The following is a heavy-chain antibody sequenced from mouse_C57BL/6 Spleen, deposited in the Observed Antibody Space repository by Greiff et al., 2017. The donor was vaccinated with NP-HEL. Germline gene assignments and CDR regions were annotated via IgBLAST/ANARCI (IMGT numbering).Heavy chain of an antibody. D-gene: IGHD4-1*01. CDR1: GFTFSSYG. J-gene: IGHJ4*01. Sequence: EVQLVESGGDLVKPGGSLKLSCAASGFTFSSYGMSWVRQTPDKRLEWVATISSGGSYTYYPDSVKGRFTISRDNAKNTLYLQMSSLKSEDTAMYYCARNGDGAMDYWGQGTSVTVSS. CDR3: ARNGDGAMDY. CDR2: ISSGGSYT. V-gene: IGHV5-6*01.